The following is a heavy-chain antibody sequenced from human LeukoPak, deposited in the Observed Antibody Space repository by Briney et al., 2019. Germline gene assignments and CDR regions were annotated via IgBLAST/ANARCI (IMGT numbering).Heavy chain of an antibody. D-gene: IGHD1-26*01. CDR3: ARVGGSYWFDP. CDR2: INPSGGST. Sequence: ASVKVSCKASGYTFTDYYMHWVRQAPGQGLEWMGIINPSGGSTSYAQKFQGRVTMTRDTSTSTVYMELSSLRSEDTAVYYCARVGGSYWFDPWGQGTLVTVSS. J-gene: IGHJ5*02. CDR1: GYTFTDYY. V-gene: IGHV1-46*01.